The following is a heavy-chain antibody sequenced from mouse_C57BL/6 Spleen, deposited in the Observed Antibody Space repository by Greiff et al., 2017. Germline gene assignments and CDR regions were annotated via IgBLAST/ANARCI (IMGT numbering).Heavy chain of an antibody. CDR3: ARSTNAMDY. J-gene: IGHJ4*01. CDR1: GYAFSSSW. D-gene: IGHD1-1*01. V-gene: IGHV1-82*01. CDR2: IYPGDGDT. Sequence: VQLQQSGPELVKPGASVKISCKASGYAFSSSWMNWVKQRPGKGLEWIGRIYPGDGDTNYNGKFKGKATLTADKSSSTAYMQLSSLTSADSAVYFCARSTNAMDYWGQGTSVTVSS.